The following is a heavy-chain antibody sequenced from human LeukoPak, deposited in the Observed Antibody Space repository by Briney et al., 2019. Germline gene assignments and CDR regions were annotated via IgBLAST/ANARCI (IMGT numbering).Heavy chain of an antibody. CDR3: ARGLAGYSGGDDAFDA. Sequence: PSETLSLTCTVSGGSISSYYWSWIRQPPGKGLEWIGYIYYGGSTNYNPSLKSRVTISVDTSDENHFSLKLNSVTAADTAVYYCARGLAGYSGGDDAFDAWGQGTMVIVSS. J-gene: IGHJ3*01. CDR2: IYYGGST. CDR1: GGSISSYY. D-gene: IGHD6-19*01. V-gene: IGHV4-59*01.